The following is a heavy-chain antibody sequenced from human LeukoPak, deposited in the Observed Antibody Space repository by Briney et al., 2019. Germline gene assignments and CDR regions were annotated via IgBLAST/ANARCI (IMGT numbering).Heavy chain of an antibody. Sequence: ASVRVSCKASGYTFTIYGFIWVRQAPGQGLEWMGWTSAYNGNTNYAQKLQGRVTMTTDTSTSTAYMVLRSLRSDDTAVYYCARGYCSSTSCYPGDWFDPWGQGTLVIVSS. CDR3: ARGYCSSTSCYPGDWFDP. CDR2: TSAYNGNT. J-gene: IGHJ5*02. CDR1: GYTFTIYG. V-gene: IGHV1-18*04. D-gene: IGHD2-2*01.